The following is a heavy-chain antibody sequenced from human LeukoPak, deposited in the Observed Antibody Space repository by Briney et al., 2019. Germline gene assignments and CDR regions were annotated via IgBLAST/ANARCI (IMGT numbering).Heavy chain of an antibody. CDR1: GYTFTGYC. D-gene: IGHD6-6*01. Sequence: ASVKVSCKASGYTFTGYCMHWVRQAPGQGLEWMGWINPNSGGTNYAQKFQGRVTMTRDTSISTAYMELSRLRSDDTAVYYCARVGLYSSSSAYYFDYWGQGTLVTVSS. V-gene: IGHV1-2*02. CDR3: ARVGLYSSSSAYYFDY. CDR2: INPNSGGT. J-gene: IGHJ4*02.